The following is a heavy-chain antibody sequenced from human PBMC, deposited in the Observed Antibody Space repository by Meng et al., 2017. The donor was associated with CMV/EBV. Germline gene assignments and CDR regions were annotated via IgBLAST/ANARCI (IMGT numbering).Heavy chain of an antibody. D-gene: IGHD5-12*01. V-gene: IGHV3-7*01. J-gene: IGHJ4*02. CDR1: GFTFSSYW. CDR3: ARDGLDIVATISGDYFDY. CDR2: IKQDGSEK. Sequence: GESLKISCAASGFTFSSYWMSWVRQAPGKGLEWVANIKQDGSEKYYVDSVKGRFTISRDNAKNSLYLQMNSLRAEDTAVYYCARDGLDIVATISGDYFDYWGQGMLVTVSS.